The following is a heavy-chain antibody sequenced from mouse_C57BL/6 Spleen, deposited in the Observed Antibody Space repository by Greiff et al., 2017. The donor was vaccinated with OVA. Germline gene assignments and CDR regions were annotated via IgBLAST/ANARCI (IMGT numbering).Heavy chain of an antibody. D-gene: IGHD2-5*01. CDR2: ISYDGSN. V-gene: IGHV3-6*01. CDR3: AREASNPFAY. Sequence: EVKLQESGPGLVKPSQSLSLTCSVTGYSITSGYYWNWIRQFPGNKLEWMGYISYDGSNNYNPSLKNRISITRDTSKNQFFLKLNSVTTEDTATYYCAREASNPFAYWGQGTLVTVSA. CDR1: GYSITSGYY. J-gene: IGHJ3*01.